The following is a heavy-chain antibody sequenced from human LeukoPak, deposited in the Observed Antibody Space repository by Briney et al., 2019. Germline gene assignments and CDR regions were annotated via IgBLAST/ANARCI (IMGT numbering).Heavy chain of an antibody. Sequence: GGSLRLSCAASGFTFSSYWMSWVRQAPGKGLEWVANIEQDGSEKYYVDSVKGRFTISRDNAKNSLYLQMNSLRAEDTAVYYCAREICSSTSCYYYYYYYGMDVWGQGTTVTVSS. D-gene: IGHD2-2*01. CDR3: AREICSSTSCYYYYYYYGMDV. CDR2: IEQDGSEK. J-gene: IGHJ6*02. V-gene: IGHV3-7*03. CDR1: GFTFSSYW.